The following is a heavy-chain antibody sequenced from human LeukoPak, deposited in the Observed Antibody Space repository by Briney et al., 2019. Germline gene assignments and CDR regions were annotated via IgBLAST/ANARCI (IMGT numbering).Heavy chain of an antibody. D-gene: IGHD3-9*01. CDR3: ARGTAPGILTGVDY. CDR1: GFTFDDYG. V-gene: IGHV3-20*04. Sequence: GGSLRLSCAASGFTFDDYGMSWVRQAPGKGLEWVSGINWNGGSTGYADSVKGRFTISRDNAKNSLYLQMNSLRAEDTALYYCARGTAPGILTGVDYWGQGTLVTVSS. CDR2: INWNGGST. J-gene: IGHJ4*02.